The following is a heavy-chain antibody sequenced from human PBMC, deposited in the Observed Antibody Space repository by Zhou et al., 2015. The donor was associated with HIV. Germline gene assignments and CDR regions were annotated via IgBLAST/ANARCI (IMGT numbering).Heavy chain of an antibody. CDR1: GGTFSSYA. CDR2: IIPIFGTA. CDR3: ARGEIRPAFGESYYYGMDV. D-gene: IGHD3-16*01. J-gene: IGHJ6*02. V-gene: IGHV1-69*12. Sequence: QVQLVQSGAEVKKPGSSVKVSCKASGGTFSSYAISWVRQAPGQGLEWMGGIIPIFGTANYAQKFQGRVTITADESTSTAYMELSSLRSEDTAVYYCARGEIRPAFGESYYYGMDVWGQGTTVTVSS.